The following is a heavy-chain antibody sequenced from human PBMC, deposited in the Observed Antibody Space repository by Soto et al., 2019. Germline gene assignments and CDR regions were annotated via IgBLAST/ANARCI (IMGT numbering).Heavy chain of an antibody. CDR2: IYYSGST. CDR1: GGSISSGGYY. J-gene: IGHJ4*02. V-gene: IGHV4-31*03. CDR3: ARSSSTSIAFDY. D-gene: IGHD2-2*01. Sequence: SETLSLTCTVSGGSISSGGYYWSWIRQHPGKGLEWIGYIYYSGSTYYNPSLKSRVTISVDTSKNQLSLKLSSVTAADTAVYYCARSSSTSIAFDYWGQGTLVTVSS.